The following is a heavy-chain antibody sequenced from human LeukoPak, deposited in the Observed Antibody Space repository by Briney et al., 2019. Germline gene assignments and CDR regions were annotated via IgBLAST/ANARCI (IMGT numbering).Heavy chain of an antibody. CDR1: GGSISSSSYY. CDR2: IYYSGST. Sequence: SETLSLTCTVSGGSISSSSYYWGWIRQPPGKGLEWIGSIYYSGSTYYNLSLKSRVTISVDTSMNQFSLKLSSVTAADTAVYHCARTVNYYDSSGYGGYYFDYWGQGTLVTVSS. CDR3: ARTVNYYDSSGYGGYYFDY. V-gene: IGHV4-39*01. J-gene: IGHJ4*02. D-gene: IGHD3-22*01.